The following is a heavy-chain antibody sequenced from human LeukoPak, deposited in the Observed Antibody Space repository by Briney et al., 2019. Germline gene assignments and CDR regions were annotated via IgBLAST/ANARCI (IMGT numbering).Heavy chain of an antibody. CDR2: TNEDGSQK. Sequence: GGSLRLSCAASGLTFGDYWMSWVRQAPGRGLEWVATTNEDGSQKYYVDSVRGRFTISRDNAKNTLYLQMNTLRAEDTAVYYCASGLERTYYYYGMDVWGQGTTVTVSS. CDR3: ASGLERTYYYYGMDV. V-gene: IGHV3-7*01. CDR1: GLTFGDYW. J-gene: IGHJ6*02. D-gene: IGHD1-1*01.